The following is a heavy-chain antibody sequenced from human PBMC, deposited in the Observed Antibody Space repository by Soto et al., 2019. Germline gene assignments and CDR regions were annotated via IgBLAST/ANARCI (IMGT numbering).Heavy chain of an antibody. J-gene: IGHJ4*02. CDR1: GYSFTSYW. CDR3: ARSPSRGDSVVDY. CDR2: IYPGDSDT. D-gene: IGHD4-17*01. V-gene: IGHV5-51*01. Sequence: GESLKISCKGSGYSFTSYWIGWVRQMPGKGLEWMGIIYPGDSDTRYSPSYQGQVTISADKSISTAYLQWSSLKASDTAMYDCARSPSRGDSVVDYWGQGTLVTVSS.